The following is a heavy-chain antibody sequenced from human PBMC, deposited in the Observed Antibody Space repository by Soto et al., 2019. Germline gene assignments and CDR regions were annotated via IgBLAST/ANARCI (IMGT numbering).Heavy chain of an antibody. J-gene: IGHJ3*02. CDR1: GGSISSGGYY. CDR3: ARTALLPHAFDI. CDR2: IDYSGST. D-gene: IGHD3-22*01. Sequence: SETLSLTCTVSGGSISSGGYYWSWIRQHPGKGLEWIGYIDYSGSTYYNPSLTSRVTISVDTSKNQFSLKLSSVTAADTAVYYCARTALLPHAFDIWGQGTMVTVSS. V-gene: IGHV4-31*03.